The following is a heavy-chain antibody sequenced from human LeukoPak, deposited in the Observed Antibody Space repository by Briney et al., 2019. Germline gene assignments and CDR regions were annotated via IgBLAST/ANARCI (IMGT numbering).Heavy chain of an antibody. J-gene: IGHJ4*02. CDR2: ISSSSSYI. CDR3: ARDFNFFDSSGYFAQGLDY. D-gene: IGHD3-22*01. Sequence: GGSLRLSCAASGFTFSSYSMNWVRQAPGKGLEWVSSISSSSSYIYYADSVKGRFTISRDNAKNSLYLQMNSLRAEDTAVYYCARDFNFFDSSGYFAQGLDYWGQGTLVTVSS. CDR1: GFTFSSYS. V-gene: IGHV3-21*01.